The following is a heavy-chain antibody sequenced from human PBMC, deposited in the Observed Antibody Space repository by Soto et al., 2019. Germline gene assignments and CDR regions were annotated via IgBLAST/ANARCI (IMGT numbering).Heavy chain of an antibody. V-gene: IGHV4-34*01. J-gene: IGHJ5*02. D-gene: IGHD2-2*01. CDR3: ARGRGFARVPAAQLPWFDP. CDR1: GGSFSGYY. Sequence: PSETLSLTCAVYGGSFSGYYWSWIRQPPGKGLEWIGEINHSGSTNYNPSLKSRVTISVDTSKNQFSLKLSSVTAADTAVYYCARGRGFARVPAAQLPWFDPWGQGTLVTVSS. CDR2: INHSGST.